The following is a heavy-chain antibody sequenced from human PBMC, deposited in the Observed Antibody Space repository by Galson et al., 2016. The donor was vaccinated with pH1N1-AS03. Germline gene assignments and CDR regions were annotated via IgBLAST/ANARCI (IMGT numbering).Heavy chain of an antibody. CDR3: TLLQEHL. CDR2: ISSDGTYT. Sequence: SLRLSCAASGFTFSNIVIHWVRQAPGKGLEWVAVISSDGTYTSYGNSVKGRFTISRDSSKNTLFLQMNSLHQGPIGLPPGTLLQEHLWG. CDR1: GFTFSNIV. J-gene: IGHJ6*01. V-gene: IGHV3-30*03.